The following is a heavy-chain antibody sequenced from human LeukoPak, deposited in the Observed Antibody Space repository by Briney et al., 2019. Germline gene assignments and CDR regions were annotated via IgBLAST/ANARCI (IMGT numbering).Heavy chain of an antibody. CDR3: ATSGYPDY. CDR2: ISSSSSPI. CDR1: KFTLSSYN. V-gene: IGHV3-48*02. J-gene: IGHJ4*02. D-gene: IGHD3-22*01. Sequence: GGSLRLSCAASKFTLSSYNMNWVRQAPGKGLEWLAYISSSSSPIYYADSVKGRFTISRDNAKNSLYLQMNSLRDEDTAVYYCATSGYPDYWGQGTLVTVSS.